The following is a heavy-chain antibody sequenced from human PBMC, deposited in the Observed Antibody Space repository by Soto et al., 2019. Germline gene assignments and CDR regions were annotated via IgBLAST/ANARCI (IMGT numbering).Heavy chain of an antibody. CDR3: ARGAGRVMVAAAGTGFDP. D-gene: IGHD6-13*01. J-gene: IGHJ5*02. CDR2: INHSGST. CDR1: GGSFSGYY. V-gene: IGHV4-34*01. Sequence: QVQLQQWGAGLLKPSETLSLTCAVYGGSFSGYYWSWIRQPPGKGLEWIGEINHSGSTNYNPSLMSRVSISVDTSKNQFSLKLSSVTAADTAVYYCARGAGRVMVAAAGTGFDPWGQGTLVTVSS.